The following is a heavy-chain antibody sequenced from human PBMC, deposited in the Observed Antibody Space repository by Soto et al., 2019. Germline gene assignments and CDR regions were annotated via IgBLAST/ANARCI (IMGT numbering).Heavy chain of an antibody. CDR3: ARADYSNYGYYYYGMDV. CDR2: ISYDGSNK. V-gene: IGHV3-30-3*01. Sequence: QVQLVESGGGVVQPGRSLRLSCAASGFTFSSYAMHWVRQAPGKGLEWVAVISYDGSNKYYADSVKGRFTISRDNSKNTLYLQMNSLRAEDTAVYYCARADYSNYGYYYYGMDVWGQGTMVTVSS. D-gene: IGHD4-4*01. CDR1: GFTFSSYA. J-gene: IGHJ6*02.